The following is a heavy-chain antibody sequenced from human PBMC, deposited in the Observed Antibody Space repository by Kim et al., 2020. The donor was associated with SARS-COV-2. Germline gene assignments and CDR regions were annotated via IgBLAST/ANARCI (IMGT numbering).Heavy chain of an antibody. CDR2: INHSGST. CDR3: ARGRVLLWT. D-gene: IGHD3-10*01. J-gene: IGHJ5*02. Sequence: SETLSLTCAVYGGSFSGYYWSWIRQPPGKGLEWIGEINHSGSTNYNPSLKSRVTISVDTSKNQFSLKLSSVTAADTAVYYCARGRVLLWTWGQGTLVTVS. CDR1: GGSFSGYY. V-gene: IGHV4-34*01.